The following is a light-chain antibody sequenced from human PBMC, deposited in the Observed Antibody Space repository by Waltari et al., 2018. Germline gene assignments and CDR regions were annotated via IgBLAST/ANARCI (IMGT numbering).Light chain of an antibody. Sequence: DIVMTQSPDSLAVSLGERATINCKSSQSKSYTPDKKSYLAWYQQKPGQPPKLLIYWASTRESGVPDRFSGSGSGIDFTLTISSLQAEDAAAYYCQQSYSFPYTFGQGTNLEIK. V-gene: IGKV4-1*01. J-gene: IGKJ2*01. CDR3: QQSYSFPYT. CDR1: QSKSYTPDKKSY. CDR2: WAS.